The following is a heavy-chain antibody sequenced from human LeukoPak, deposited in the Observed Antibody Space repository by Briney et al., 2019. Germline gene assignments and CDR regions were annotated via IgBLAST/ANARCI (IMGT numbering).Heavy chain of an antibody. CDR1: GGSIDRSSYY. CDR3: ASLLFWSGYYTPHYYYYMDV. J-gene: IGHJ6*03. D-gene: IGHD3-3*01. CDR2: IYYSGST. V-gene: IGHV4-39*01. Sequence: SETLSLTCTVSGGSIDRSSYYWGWIRQPPGKGLEWIGGIYYSGSTYYNPSLKSRVTISVDTSKNQFSLRLSSVTAADTAVYYCASLLFWSGYYTPHYYYYMDVWGKGTTVTVSS.